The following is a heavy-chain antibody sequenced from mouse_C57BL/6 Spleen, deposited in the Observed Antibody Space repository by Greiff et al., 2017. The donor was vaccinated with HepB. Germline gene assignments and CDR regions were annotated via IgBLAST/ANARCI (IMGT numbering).Heavy chain of an antibody. Sequence: QVQLQQSGAELVRPGSSVKLSCKASGYTFTSYWMHWVKQRPIQGLEWIGNIYPSDSETHYNQKFKDKATLTVDKSSSTAYMQLSSLTSEDSAVYYCARDDGSRYFDVWGTGTTVTVSS. CDR3: ARDDGSRYFDV. D-gene: IGHD2-3*01. CDR1: GYTFTSYW. V-gene: IGHV1-52*01. J-gene: IGHJ1*03. CDR2: IYPSDSET.